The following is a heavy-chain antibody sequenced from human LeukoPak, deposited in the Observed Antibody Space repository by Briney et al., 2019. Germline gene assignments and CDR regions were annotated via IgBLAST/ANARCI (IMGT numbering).Heavy chain of an antibody. CDR2: ISAYNGNT. CDR1: GYTFTSYG. J-gene: IGHJ4*02. D-gene: IGHD3-10*01. CDR3: ARDGILWFGELLSHFDY. Sequence: ASVKVSCKASGYTFTSYGISWVRQAPGQGLEWMGWISAYNGNTNYAQKLQGRVTMTTDTSTSTAYMELRSLRSDDTAVYYCARDGILWFGELLSHFDYWGQGTLVTVSS. V-gene: IGHV1-18*01.